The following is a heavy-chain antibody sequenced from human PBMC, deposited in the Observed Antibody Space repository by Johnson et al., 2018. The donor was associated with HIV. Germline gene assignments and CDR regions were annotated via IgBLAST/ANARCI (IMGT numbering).Heavy chain of an antibody. CDR3: AKERNWAAYASASPGAFDR. V-gene: IGHV3-30*19. CDR2: ISYDGSNK. CDR1: GFTFSSYG. J-gene: IGHJ3*02. D-gene: IGHD6-6*01. Sequence: QVQLVESVGGVVQPGGSLRLSCAASGFTFSSYGMHWVRQAPGKGLEWVAVISYDGSNKYYADSVKGRFTISRDNSKNTLYLQMSSLRAEDTAVYYCAKERNWAAYASASPGAFDRWGQGTMVTVSS.